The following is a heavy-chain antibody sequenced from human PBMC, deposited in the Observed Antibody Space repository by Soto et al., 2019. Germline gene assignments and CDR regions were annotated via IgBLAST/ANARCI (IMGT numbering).Heavy chain of an antibody. CDR2: ISSSSSYI. V-gene: IGHV3-21*01. CDR3: ARDGLMTTVPNWFDP. CDR1: GFTFSSYS. D-gene: IGHD4-17*01. Sequence: EVQLVESGGGLVKPGGCLRLSCAASGFTFSSYSMNWVRQAPGKGLEWVSSISSSSSYIYYADSVKGRFTISRDNAKNSLYLQMNSLRAEDTAVYYCARDGLMTTVPNWFDPWGQGTLVTVSS. J-gene: IGHJ5*02.